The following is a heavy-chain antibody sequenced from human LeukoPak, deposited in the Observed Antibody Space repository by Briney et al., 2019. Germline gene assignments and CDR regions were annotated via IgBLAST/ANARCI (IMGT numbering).Heavy chain of an antibody. CDR3: AKQESSGSYPYYFDY. J-gene: IGHJ4*02. CDR1: TFIVDRYG. V-gene: IGHV3-23*01. D-gene: IGHD3-22*01. Sequence: GGSLRLSCAASTFIVDRYGITWVRQAPGEGLKWVSSISDSGSRTYYADSVKGRFTVSRDNSKNTVYVQMNSLRAEDTAIYYCAKQESSGSYPYYFDYWGQGTLVTVSS. CDR2: ISDSGSRT.